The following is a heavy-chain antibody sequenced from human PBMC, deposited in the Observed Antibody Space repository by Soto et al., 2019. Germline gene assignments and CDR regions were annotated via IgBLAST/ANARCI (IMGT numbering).Heavy chain of an antibody. Sequence: PSETLSLTCAVYGGSFSGYYWSWIRQPPGKGLEWIGEINHSGSTNYNPSLKSRVTISVDTSKNQFSLKLSSVTAADTAVYYCASITIFGVVTTIDPCSQGTLVTVSS. V-gene: IGHV4-34*01. CDR3: ASITIFGVVTTIDP. D-gene: IGHD3-3*01. J-gene: IGHJ5*02. CDR2: INHSGST. CDR1: GGSFSGYY.